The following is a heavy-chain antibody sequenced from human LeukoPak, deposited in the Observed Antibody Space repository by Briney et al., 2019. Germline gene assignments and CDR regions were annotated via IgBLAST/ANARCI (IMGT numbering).Heavy chain of an antibody. J-gene: IGHJ4*02. Sequence: PGRSLRLSCAASGFTFSRYGMHWVRQAPGKGLEWVAVISYDGYDKYHADSVKGRSTISRDNSKNTLYLQMNSLRAEDMAVYYCAKDGDIAAAGYYFDYWGQGTLVTVSS. D-gene: IGHD6-13*01. CDR1: GFTFSRYG. CDR3: AKDGDIAAAGYYFDY. V-gene: IGHV3-30*18. CDR2: ISYDGYDK.